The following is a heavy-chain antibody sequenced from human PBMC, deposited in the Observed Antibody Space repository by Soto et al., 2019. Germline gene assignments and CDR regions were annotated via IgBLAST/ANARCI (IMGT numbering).Heavy chain of an antibody. D-gene: IGHD2-2*01. CDR1: GFTFTNAW. J-gene: IGHJ5*02. Sequence: EVQLVESGGGLVEPGGSLRLSCVASGFTFTNAWMSWVRQAPGKGLEWVGGIRSNTDGGGTDYGGFVKCSFTSSRDDSSNTLFLQMNSLVSADTAVYYCTTDVAGYWSSTNCRDGRIDPWGQGTLVAVSS. CDR3: TTDVAGYWSSTNCRDGRIDP. CDR2: IRSNTDGGGT. V-gene: IGHV3-15*01.